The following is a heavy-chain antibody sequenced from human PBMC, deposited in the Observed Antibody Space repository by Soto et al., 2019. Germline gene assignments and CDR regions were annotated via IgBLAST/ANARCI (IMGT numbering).Heavy chain of an antibody. Sequence: GASVTVSCKASGYTFTSYAMHWVRQAPGQRLEWMGWINAGNGNTKYSQKFQGRVTITRDTSASTAYMELSSLRSEDTAVYYCARGPVKVNWFDPWGQGTLVTVSS. CDR3: ARGPVKVNWFDP. CDR2: INAGNGNT. CDR1: GYTFTSYA. J-gene: IGHJ5*02. V-gene: IGHV1-3*01.